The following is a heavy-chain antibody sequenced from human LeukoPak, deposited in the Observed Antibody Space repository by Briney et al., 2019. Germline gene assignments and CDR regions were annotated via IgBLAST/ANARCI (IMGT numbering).Heavy chain of an antibody. Sequence: GGSLRLSCAASGFTFDDYAMHWVRQAPGKGLEWVSGISWNSGSIGYADSVKGRFTISRDNAKNSLYLQMNSLRAEDTALYYCAKDKTTVTTRGYFDYWGQGTLVTVSS. V-gene: IGHV3-9*01. J-gene: IGHJ4*02. CDR3: AKDKTTVTTRGYFDY. CDR1: GFTFDDYA. D-gene: IGHD4-17*01. CDR2: ISWNSGSI.